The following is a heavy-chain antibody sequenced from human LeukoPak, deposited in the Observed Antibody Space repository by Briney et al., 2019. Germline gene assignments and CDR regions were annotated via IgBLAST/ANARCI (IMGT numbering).Heavy chain of an antibody. V-gene: IGHV3-30-3*01. CDR3: ARDVFDY. CDR1: GFTFSSYA. Sequence: GRSLRLSCAASGFTFSSYAMHWVRQAPGKGLEWVAVISYDGSNKYYADSVKGRFTISRDNSKNTLYLQMNSLRAEDTAVYYCARDVFDYWGQGTLVTVSS. CDR2: ISYDGSNK. J-gene: IGHJ4*02.